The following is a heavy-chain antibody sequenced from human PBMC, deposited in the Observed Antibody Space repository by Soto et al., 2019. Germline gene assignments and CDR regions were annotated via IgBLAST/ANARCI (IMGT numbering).Heavy chain of an antibody. Sequence: GGSLRLSCAASGFKFSNYAMSWVRQAPGKGLEWVSLISATGGGTYYADSVKGRFTISRDNSKNTLYLQMNSLRAEDTAVYYCAKAEKSSAVAGYFDSWGQGTLVTVSS. J-gene: IGHJ4*02. D-gene: IGHD6-19*01. CDR1: GFKFSNYA. CDR2: ISATGGGT. V-gene: IGHV3-23*01. CDR3: AKAEKSSAVAGYFDS.